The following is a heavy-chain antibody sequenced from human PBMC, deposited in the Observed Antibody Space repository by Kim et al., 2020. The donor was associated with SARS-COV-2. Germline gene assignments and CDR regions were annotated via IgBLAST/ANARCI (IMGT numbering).Heavy chain of an antibody. CDR1: GGSISSSSYY. CDR2: IYYSGST. J-gene: IGHJ4*02. Sequence: SETLSLTCTVSGGSISSSSYYWGWIRQPPGKGLEWIGSIYYSGSTYYNPSLKSRVTISVDTSKNQFSLKLSSVTAADTAVYYCARQGYYYDSSAYADYWGQGTLVTVSS. V-gene: IGHV4-39*01. D-gene: IGHD3-22*01. CDR3: ARQGYYYDSSAYADY.